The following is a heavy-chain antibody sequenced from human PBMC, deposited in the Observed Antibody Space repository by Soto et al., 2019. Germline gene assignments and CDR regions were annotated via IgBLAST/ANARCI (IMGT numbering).Heavy chain of an antibody. Sequence: QVQLDQSGAEVKKPGSSVKVSCKASGGTLSDHGVAWLRQAPGQGLEWMGGTIPVFNTAKYAQKFQGRVTVTADKFTNIAYMELSSLRSEDTAFYFCARGVYGSGNYYTGPSAFDIWGRGTMVIVSS. D-gene: IGHD3-10*01. CDR3: ARGVYGSGNYYTGPSAFDI. CDR1: GGTLSDHG. V-gene: IGHV1-69*06. CDR2: TIPVFNTA. J-gene: IGHJ3*02.